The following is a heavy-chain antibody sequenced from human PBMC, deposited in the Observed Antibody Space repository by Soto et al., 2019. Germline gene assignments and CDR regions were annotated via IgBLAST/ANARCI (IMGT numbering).Heavy chain of an antibody. V-gene: IGHV1-69*12. J-gene: IGHJ6*02. D-gene: IGHD2-15*01. CDR1: GGAFSDYA. Sequence: QVQLVQSGAEVKKPGSSVKVSCKASGGAFSDYAFSWVRQAPGQGLEWLGGIMPIFRAPDYAQKFQGRVTITAYDFTKTASMEMNSLRSEDTAVYYCASWLKGPDIGNYYYGMDVWGQGTTVTVS. CDR2: IMPIFRAP. CDR3: ASWLKGPDIGNYYYGMDV.